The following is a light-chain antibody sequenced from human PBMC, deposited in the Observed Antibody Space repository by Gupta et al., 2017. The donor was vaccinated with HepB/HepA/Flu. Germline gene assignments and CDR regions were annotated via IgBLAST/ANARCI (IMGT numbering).Light chain of an antibody. Sequence: QSALTPPASVSGSPGQSITISCTGTNSDVGRYDYVSWYQQHPGKVPKMIIYDVSNRLSGVSRRFSGSKSGNTASLTISGLQAEDEADFYCSSYTSASTQVFGTGTKVTVL. J-gene: IGLJ1*01. V-gene: IGLV2-14*03. CDR1: NSDVGRYDY. CDR3: SSYTSASTQV. CDR2: DVS.